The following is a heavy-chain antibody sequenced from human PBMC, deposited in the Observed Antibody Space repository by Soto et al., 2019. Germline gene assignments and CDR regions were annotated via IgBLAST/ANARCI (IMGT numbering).Heavy chain of an antibody. CDR3: ARDGYSYGPGTFDI. D-gene: IGHD5-18*01. Sequence: EVQLVESGGGLVKPGGSLRLSCAASGFTFSSYSVNWVRQAPGKGLEWVSSISSTSNYIYYADSVKGRVTISRDNAKNSLYLQMNSLRAEDTAMYYCARDGYSYGPGTFDIWGQGTMVTVSS. CDR1: GFTFSSYS. V-gene: IGHV3-21*01. CDR2: ISSTSNYI. J-gene: IGHJ3*02.